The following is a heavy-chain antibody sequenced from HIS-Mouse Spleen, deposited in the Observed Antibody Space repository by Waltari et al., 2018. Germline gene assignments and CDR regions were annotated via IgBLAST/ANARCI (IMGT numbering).Heavy chain of an antibody. CDR3: AREIPYSSSWYDWYFDL. CDR2: ILYSGST. J-gene: IGHJ2*01. D-gene: IGHD6-13*01. V-gene: IGHV4-39*07. Sequence: QLQLQESGPGLVKPSETLSLTCTVSGGSISSSSYYWGWIRQPPGKGLERIGSILYSGSTYYNPALKIRVTISVDTSKNQFSLKLSSVTAADTAVYYCAREIPYSSSWYDWYFDLWGRGTLVTVSS. CDR1: GGSISSSSYY.